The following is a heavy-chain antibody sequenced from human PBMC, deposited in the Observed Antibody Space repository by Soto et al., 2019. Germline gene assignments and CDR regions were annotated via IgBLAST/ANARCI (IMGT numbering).Heavy chain of an antibody. Sequence: ASVKVSCKGAGYTFSNYYMHWVRQAPGQGLEWMGIINPSGDSTSYAQEFQGRVTMTRETSTSTLYMELSSLRSEDTAVYYCARATRSGSPHFDHWGQGTLVTVS. CDR1: GYTFSNYY. CDR2: INPSGDST. D-gene: IGHD5-12*01. J-gene: IGHJ4*02. V-gene: IGHV1-46*01. CDR3: ARATRSGSPHFDH.